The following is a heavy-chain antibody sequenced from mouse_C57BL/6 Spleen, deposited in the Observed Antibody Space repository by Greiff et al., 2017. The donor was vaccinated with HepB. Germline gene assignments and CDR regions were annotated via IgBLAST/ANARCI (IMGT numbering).Heavy chain of an antibody. Sequence: VQVVESGAELASPGASVTLSCKASGYTFTDLIMNWVKKRPGQGLEWIGRIYPVSGDTNYNGKFMGKATFSVDQSSSTAYMVLNSLTSEDPAVYYCGGDDGYHGAMDYWGQGTSVTVSS. CDR3: GGDDGYHGAMDY. CDR1: GYTFTDLI. CDR2: IYPVSGDT. V-gene: IGHV1-11*01. D-gene: IGHD2-3*01. J-gene: IGHJ4*01.